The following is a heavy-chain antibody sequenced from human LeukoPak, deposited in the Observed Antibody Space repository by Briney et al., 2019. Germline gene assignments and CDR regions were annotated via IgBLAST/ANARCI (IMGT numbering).Heavy chain of an antibody. CDR1: GRSVNSKRYY. D-gene: IGHD2-21*02. CDR3: ARAGKHIVVVTAAYYFDY. CDR2: INHSGST. J-gene: IGHJ4*02. V-gene: IGHV4-39*07. Sequence: SGTLSLTCTVSGRSVNSKRYYWGWIRQPPGKGLEWIGEINHSGSTNYNPSLKSRVTISVDTSKNQFSLKLSSVTAADTAVYYCARAGKHIVVVTAAYYFDYWGQGTLVTVSS.